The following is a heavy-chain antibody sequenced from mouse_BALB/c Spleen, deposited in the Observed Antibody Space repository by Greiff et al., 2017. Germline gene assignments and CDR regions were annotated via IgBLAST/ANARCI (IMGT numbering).Heavy chain of an antibody. J-gene: IGHJ3*01. D-gene: IGHD2-10*02. CDR2: ISDGGSYT. Sequence: EVQRVESGGGLVKPGGSLKLSCAASGFTFSDYYMYWVRQTPEKRLEWVATISDGGSYTYYPDSVKGRFTISRDNAKNNLYLQMSSLKSEDTAMYYCARDSEYGNYGFAYWGQGTLVTVSA. CDR1: GFTFSDYY. V-gene: IGHV5-4*02. CDR3: ARDSEYGNYGFAY.